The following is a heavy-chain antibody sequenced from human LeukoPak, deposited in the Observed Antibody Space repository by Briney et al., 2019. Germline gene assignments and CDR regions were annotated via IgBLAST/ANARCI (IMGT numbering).Heavy chain of an antibody. Sequence: ASVKVSCKVSGYTLTELSMHWVRQAPGKGLEWMGGFDPEDGETTYAQKFQGRVTMTEDTSTDTAYMELSSLRSEDTAVYYCATSPATSSGWYLNYWGQGTLVTVSS. D-gene: IGHD6-19*01. CDR2: FDPEDGET. J-gene: IGHJ4*02. CDR1: GYTLTELS. CDR3: ATSPATSSGWYLNY. V-gene: IGHV1-24*01.